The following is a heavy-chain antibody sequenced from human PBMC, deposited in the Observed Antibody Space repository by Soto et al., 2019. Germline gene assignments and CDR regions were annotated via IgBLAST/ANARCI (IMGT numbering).Heavy chain of an antibody. Sequence: SETLSLTCGVSGDSITTYKWWTRVRQTPGKGLEWIGEIYDSGNTRYNPSLKSRVTISKDTSKNELSLKLNSVTVADTAVYYCATCQLGEYYYAMDIWGQGTTVTVSS. D-gene: IGHD7-27*01. CDR3: ATCQLGEYYYAMDI. CDR1: GDSITTYKW. CDR2: IYDSGNT. V-gene: IGHV4-4*02. J-gene: IGHJ6*02.